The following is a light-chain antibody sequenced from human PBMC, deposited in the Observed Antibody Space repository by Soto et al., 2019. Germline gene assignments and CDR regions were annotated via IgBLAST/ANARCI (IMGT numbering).Light chain of an antibody. CDR2: RAS. J-gene: IGKJ1*01. Sequence: EIVMTQSPATLAVSPGERATLSCRASQSVSRNLAWYQQKPGQRPRLLIYRASTRAIGIPAGFSGSGSGTEFTLTISSLQSEDFELYYCQQYNDWPQTFGQGTKVDIK. CDR1: QSVSRN. CDR3: QQYNDWPQT. V-gene: IGKV3-15*01.